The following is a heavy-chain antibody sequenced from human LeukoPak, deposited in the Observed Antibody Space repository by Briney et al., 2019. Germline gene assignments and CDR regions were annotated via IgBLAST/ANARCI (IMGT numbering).Heavy chain of an antibody. CDR2: IKSKTDGGTI. Sequence: GGSLRLSCAASGFTPSNAWMSWVRQAPGKGLEWVGRIKSKTDGGTIDYAAPVKGRFTISRDDSKNTLYLQMNSLKTEDTAVYYCIKDNGYLQYWGQGTLVTVSS. CDR1: GFTPSNAW. CDR3: IKDNGYLQY. V-gene: IGHV3-15*01. J-gene: IGHJ1*01.